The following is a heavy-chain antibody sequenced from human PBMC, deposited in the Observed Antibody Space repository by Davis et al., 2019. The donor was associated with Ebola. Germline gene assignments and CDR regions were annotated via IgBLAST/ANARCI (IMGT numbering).Heavy chain of an antibody. D-gene: IGHD3-9*01. CDR2: IYPGDSDT. V-gene: IGHV5-51*01. CDR3: ARQTRHYDILTGYPRGWFDP. Sequence: GESLKISCKGSGYSFTSYWIGWVRQMPGKGLEWMGIIYPGDSDTRYSPSFQGQVTISADKSISTAYLQWSSLKASDTAMYYCARQTRHYDILTGYPRGWFDPWGQGTLVTVSS. CDR1: GYSFTSYW. J-gene: IGHJ5*02.